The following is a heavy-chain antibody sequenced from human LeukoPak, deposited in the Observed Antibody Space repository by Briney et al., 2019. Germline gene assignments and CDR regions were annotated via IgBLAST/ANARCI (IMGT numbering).Heavy chain of an antibody. V-gene: IGHV1-69*05. Sequence: GASVKVSCKASGGTFSSYALSWVRQAPGQGLEWMGGIIPICGTANYAQKFQGRVTITTDESTSTAYMELSSLRSEDTAVYNCANSYYDSSGYYLPHAFDIWGQGTMVTVSS. CDR1: GGTFSSYA. J-gene: IGHJ3*02. CDR3: ANSYYDSSGYYLPHAFDI. D-gene: IGHD3-22*01. CDR2: IIPICGTA.